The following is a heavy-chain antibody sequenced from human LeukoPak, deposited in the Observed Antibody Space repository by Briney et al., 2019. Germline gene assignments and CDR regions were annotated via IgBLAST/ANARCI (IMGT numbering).Heavy chain of an antibody. Sequence: PSETLSLTCAVSGYSISSGYYWGWIRQPPGQGLEWIGSIYHSGSTYYNPSLKSRVTISVGTSKNQFSLKLSSVTAADTAVYYCARLNSGWYVFDYWGQGTLVTVSS. CDR1: GYSISSGYY. J-gene: IGHJ4*02. D-gene: IGHD6-19*01. CDR3: ARLNSGWYVFDY. CDR2: IYHSGST. V-gene: IGHV4-38-2*01.